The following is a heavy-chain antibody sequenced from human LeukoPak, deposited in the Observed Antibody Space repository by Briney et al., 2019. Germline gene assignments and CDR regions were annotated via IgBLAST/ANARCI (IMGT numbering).Heavy chain of an antibody. Sequence: GGSLRLSCAASGFTFSSYSMNWVRQAPGKGLEWVSSITSSKSYIYYADSVKGRFTISRDNAKNSLYLQMNSLRAEDTAVYYCARDRGGYCSSTSCYQCWFDPWGQGTLVTVSS. CDR3: ARDRGGYCSSTSCYQCWFDP. J-gene: IGHJ5*02. V-gene: IGHV3-21*01. CDR2: ITSSKSYI. CDR1: GFTFSSYS. D-gene: IGHD2-2*01.